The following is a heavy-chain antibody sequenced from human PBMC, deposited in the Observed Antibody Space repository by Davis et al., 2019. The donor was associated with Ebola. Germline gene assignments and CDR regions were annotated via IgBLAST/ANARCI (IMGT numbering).Heavy chain of an antibody. CDR2: IYYSGST. Sequence: SETLSLTCTVSGGSISSYYWSWIRQTPGKGLEWIGYIYYSGSTNYNPSLKSRVTISVDTSKNQFSLKLSSVTAADTAVYYCARTRDTAMVKEWGWFDPWGQGTLVTVSS. CDR1: GGSISSYY. D-gene: IGHD5-18*01. CDR3: ARTRDTAMVKEWGWFDP. V-gene: IGHV4-59*01. J-gene: IGHJ5*02.